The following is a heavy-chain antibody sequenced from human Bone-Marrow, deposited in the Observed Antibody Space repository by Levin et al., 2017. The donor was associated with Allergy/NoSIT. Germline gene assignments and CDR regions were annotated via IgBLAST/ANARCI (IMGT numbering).Heavy chain of an antibody. D-gene: IGHD2-21*02. CDR3: AREGRDCYRNTCARPFDH. CDR2: VYHSGKSGDT. V-gene: IGHV4-59*12. J-gene: IGHJ4*02. CDR1: GGSISGYY. Sequence: NSSETLSLICTVSGGSISGYYWSWIRQFPGKGLEYIGYVYHSGKSGDTNYNPSLGSRVTMSVDTSKNQFSLNLTSVTAADTAVYFCAREGRDCYRNTCARPFDHWGQGTLVTVSS.